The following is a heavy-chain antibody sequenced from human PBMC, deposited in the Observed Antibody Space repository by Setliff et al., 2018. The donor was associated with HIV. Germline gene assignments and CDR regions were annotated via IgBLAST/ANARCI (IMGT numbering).Heavy chain of an antibody. Sequence: PSETLSLTCSVSGGSISTYHWSWIRQPPGKGLEWIGYIYKSGSTNYSPSLKSRVTISPGTSKNQFSLKLKSVTAADAAVYYCARLSDTAMASFDSWGQGILVTVSS. V-gene: IGHV4-59*08. D-gene: IGHD5-18*01. CDR3: ARLSDTAMASFDS. CDR1: GGSISTYH. J-gene: IGHJ4*02. CDR2: IYKSGST.